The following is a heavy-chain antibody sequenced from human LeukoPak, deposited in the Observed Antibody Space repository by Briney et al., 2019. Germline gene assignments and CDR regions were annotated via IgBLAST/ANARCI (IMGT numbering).Heavy chain of an antibody. V-gene: IGHV3-23*01. CDR3: AKGDFWSGYYRSVGFDY. J-gene: IGHJ4*02. Sequence: PGGSLRLSCAASEFTFSSYAMSWVRQAPGKGLEWVSAISGSGGSTYYADSVKGRFTISRDNSKNTLYLQMNSLRAEDTAVYYCAKGDFWSGYYRSVGFDYWGQETLVTVSS. CDR1: EFTFSSYA. D-gene: IGHD3-3*01. CDR2: ISGSGGST.